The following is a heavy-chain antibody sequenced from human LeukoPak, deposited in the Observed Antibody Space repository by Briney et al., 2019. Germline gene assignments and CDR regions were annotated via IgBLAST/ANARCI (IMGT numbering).Heavy chain of an antibody. D-gene: IGHD5-18*01. CDR3: ATPVDTAMVDY. CDR2: ISYDGSNK. V-gene: IGHV3-30*04. J-gene: IGHJ4*02. CDR1: GFTFSSYA. Sequence: GGSLRLSCAASGFTFSSYAMHWVRQAPGKGLEWVAVISYDGSNKYYADSVKGRFTISRDNSKNTLYLQMNSLRAEDTAVYYCATPVDTAMVDYWGQGTLVTVSS.